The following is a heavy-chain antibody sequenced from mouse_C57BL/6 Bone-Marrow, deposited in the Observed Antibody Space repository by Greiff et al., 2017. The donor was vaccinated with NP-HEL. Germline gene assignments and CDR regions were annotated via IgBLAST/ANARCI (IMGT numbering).Heavy chain of an antibody. Sequence: VQLQQSGPGLVAPSQSLSITCTVSGFSLTSYAISWVRQPPGKGLEWLGVIWTGGGTNYNSARKSRQSISKENTKSQVFLKMNSLPTDDTARYYFARKGYGSSWSDWYFDVWGTGTTVTVSS. CDR1: GFSLTSYA. J-gene: IGHJ1*03. CDR3: ARKGYGSSWSDWYFDV. V-gene: IGHV2-9-1*01. D-gene: IGHD1-1*01. CDR2: IWTGGGT.